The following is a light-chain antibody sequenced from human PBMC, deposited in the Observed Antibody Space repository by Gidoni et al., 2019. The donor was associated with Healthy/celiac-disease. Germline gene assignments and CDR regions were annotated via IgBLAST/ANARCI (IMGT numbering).Light chain of an antibody. CDR1: QSISSY. V-gene: IGKV1-39*01. CDR3: QQSYSTLTWT. CDR2: AAS. Sequence: SLPASVGDRVTITCRASQSISSYLNWYQQKPGKAPKLLIYAASSLQSGVPSRFSGSGSGTDFTLTISSLQPEDFATYYCQQSYSTLTWTFGQXTKVEIK. J-gene: IGKJ1*01.